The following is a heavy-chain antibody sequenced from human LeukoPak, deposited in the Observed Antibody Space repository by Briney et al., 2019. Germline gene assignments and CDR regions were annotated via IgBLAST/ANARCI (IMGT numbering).Heavy chain of an antibody. CDR1: GGSISSSSYY. J-gene: IGHJ4*02. D-gene: IGHD3-16*02. CDR3: ARTDPRQVYRYDY. CDR2: IYYSGST. V-gene: IGHV4-39*07. Sequence: PSETLSLTCTVSGGSISSSSYYWGWIRQPPGKGLEWIGSIYYSGSTNYNPSLKGRVTISVDTSKNQFSLKLSSVTAADTAVYYCARTDPRQVYRYDYWGQGTLVTVSS.